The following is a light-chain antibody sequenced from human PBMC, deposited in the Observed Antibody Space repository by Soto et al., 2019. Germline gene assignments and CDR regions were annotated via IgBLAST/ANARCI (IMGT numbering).Light chain of an antibody. CDR3: QQYGSSGT. V-gene: IGKV3-15*01. CDR1: QIFSSN. CDR2: GAS. Sequence: EIVMTQSPATLSVSPGERVTLSCRASQIFSSNLAWYQQKAGQAPRLLIYGASTRATGIPARFSGSESGTEFTLTISRLEPEDFAVYYCQQYGSSGTFGQGTKVDIK. J-gene: IGKJ1*01.